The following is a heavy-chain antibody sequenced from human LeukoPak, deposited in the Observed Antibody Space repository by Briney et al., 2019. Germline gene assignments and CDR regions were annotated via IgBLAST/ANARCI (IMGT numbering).Heavy chain of an antibody. J-gene: IGHJ6*02. CDR3: ARGRLSTMVRWYYYGMDV. V-gene: IGHV1-8*01. D-gene: IGHD3-10*01. CDR2: MNPNSGNT. CDR1: GYTFTSYD. Sequence: GASVKASCKASGYTFTSYDINWVRQATGQGLEWMGWMNPNSGNTGYAQKFQGRVTMTRNTSISTAYMELSSLRSEDTAVYYCARGRLSTMVRWYYYGMDVWGQGTTVTVSS.